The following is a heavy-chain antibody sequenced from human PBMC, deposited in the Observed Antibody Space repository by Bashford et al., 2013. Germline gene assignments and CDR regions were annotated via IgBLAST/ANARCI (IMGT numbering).Heavy chain of an antibody. Sequence: SVKVSCKASGGTFSSYAISWVRQAPGQGLEWMGGIIPILGTANYAQKFQGRVTITADESTSTAYMELSSLRSEDTAVYYCARDMIQLLYYYYGMDVWGQGTTVTVSS. CDR3: ARDMIQLLYYYYGMDV. CDR2: IIPILGTA. J-gene: IGHJ6*02. D-gene: IGHD5-18*01. V-gene: IGHV1-69*13. CDR1: GGTFSSYA.